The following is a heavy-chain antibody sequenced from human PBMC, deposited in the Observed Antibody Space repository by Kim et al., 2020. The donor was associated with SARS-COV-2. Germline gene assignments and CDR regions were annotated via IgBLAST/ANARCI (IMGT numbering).Heavy chain of an antibody. D-gene: IGHD2-2*01. CDR2: ISSDGSSS. CDR1: GFSFSTHA. Sequence: GGSLRLSCSASGFSFSTHAMQWVRQAPGKGLEHVSVISSDGSSSYYADSVKGRFTISRDNSKNSLYLQMSGLRAGDTAVYYCVKGACSSSSINCFSNMPFDYWGRGTLVTVSS. J-gene: IGHJ4*02. V-gene: IGHV3-64D*06. CDR3: VKGACSSSSINCFSNMPFDY.